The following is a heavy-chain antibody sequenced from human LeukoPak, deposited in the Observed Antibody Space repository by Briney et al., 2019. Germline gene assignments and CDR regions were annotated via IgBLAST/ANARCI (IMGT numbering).Heavy chain of an antibody. CDR2: ISSGGGTI. CDR3: ARNQIAVAGTSFIDY. Sequence: GGSLRLSCAGSGFPFSSYEMNWVRQAPGKGLEWVAYISSGGGTIYYADSVKGRFTISRDNSKNTLYLQMNSLRAEDTAVYYCARNQIAVAGTSFIDYWGQGALVTVSS. D-gene: IGHD6-19*01. V-gene: IGHV3-48*03. J-gene: IGHJ4*02. CDR1: GFPFSSYE.